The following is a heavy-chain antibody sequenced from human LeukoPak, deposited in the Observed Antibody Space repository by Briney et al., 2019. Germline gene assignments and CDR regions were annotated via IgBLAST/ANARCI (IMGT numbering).Heavy chain of an antibody. D-gene: IGHD3-10*01. CDR3: ASAYYYGSGSYEDY. J-gene: IGHJ4*02. V-gene: IGHV4-59*01. CDR2: IYYSGST. Sequence: PSETLSLTCTVSGGSISGYYWSWIRQPPGKGLEWIGYIYYSGSTNYNPSLKSRVTISVDTSKNQFSLKLSSVTAADTAVYYCASAYYYGSGSYEDYWGQGTLVTVSS. CDR1: GGSISGYY.